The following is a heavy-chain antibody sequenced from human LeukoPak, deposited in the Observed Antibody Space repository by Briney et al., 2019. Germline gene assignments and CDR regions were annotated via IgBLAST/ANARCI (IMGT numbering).Heavy chain of an antibody. Sequence: GESLKISWKGSGYSFTSYWIGWVRQMPGKGLEWMGIIYPGDSDTRYSPSFQGQVTISADKSISTAYLQWSSLKTSDTAMYYLARSLRATPGAFDIWGQGTMVTVSS. CDR2: IYPGDSDT. V-gene: IGHV5-51*01. J-gene: IGHJ3*02. D-gene: IGHD5-12*01. CDR3: ARSLRATPGAFDI. CDR1: GYSFTSYW.